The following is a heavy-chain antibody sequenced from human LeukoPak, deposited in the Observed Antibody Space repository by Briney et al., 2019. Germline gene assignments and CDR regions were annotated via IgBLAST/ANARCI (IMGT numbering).Heavy chain of an antibody. CDR3: AREIPSDYHTSDY. D-gene: IGHD4-17*01. Sequence: EASVKVSCKASGYTFTSYDINWVRQATGQGLEWMGWMNPNSDNTGYAPKFQGRVTMTRNTSISTAYMELSSLRSEDTAVYYCAREIPSDYHTSDYWGQGTLVTVSS. V-gene: IGHV1-8*01. J-gene: IGHJ4*02. CDR1: GYTFTSYD. CDR2: MNPNSDNT.